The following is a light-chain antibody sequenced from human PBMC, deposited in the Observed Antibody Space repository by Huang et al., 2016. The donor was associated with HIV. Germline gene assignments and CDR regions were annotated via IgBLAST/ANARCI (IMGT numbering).Light chain of an antibody. J-gene: IGKJ1*01. Sequence: DIMLSQIPLSLSVTPGQPASIACRSSQSLLYSDGKTNLYWYLHRPGQSPQLLIYEVSNRLSGVPDRFSGSGSGTDFTLKIRRVEAEDVGTYYCMQSKQLPPTFGPGTRVEI. CDR3: MQSKQLPPT. CDR2: EVS. CDR1: QSLLYSDGKTN. V-gene: IGKV2D-29*02.